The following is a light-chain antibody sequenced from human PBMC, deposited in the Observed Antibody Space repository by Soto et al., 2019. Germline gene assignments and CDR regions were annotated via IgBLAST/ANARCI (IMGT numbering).Light chain of an antibody. J-gene: IGKJ5*01. V-gene: IGKV3-15*01. CDR3: QQYNNWPPVT. Sequence: EIVMTQSPATLSVSPGERATLSCRASQSVRSNLAWYQHKPGQAPRLLIYGASTRAPGIPARFIGSGSGTEFTLTISSLQSEDLAVYYCQQYNNWPPVTFGQGTRLDNK. CDR2: GAS. CDR1: QSVRSN.